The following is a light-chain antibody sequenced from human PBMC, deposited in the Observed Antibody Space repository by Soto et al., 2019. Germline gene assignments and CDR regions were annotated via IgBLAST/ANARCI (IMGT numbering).Light chain of an antibody. V-gene: IGKV1-39*01. Sequence: EIQIAQSPSTLSWFVGERVTITCRASQSISSYLNWYQQKPGKAPKLLIYAASSLQSGVPSRFSGSGSATDFTLTISSLQPEDFATYYCQQSYSTPLTFGPGTKVDIK. CDR1: QSISSY. J-gene: IGKJ3*01. CDR2: AAS. CDR3: QQSYSTPLT.